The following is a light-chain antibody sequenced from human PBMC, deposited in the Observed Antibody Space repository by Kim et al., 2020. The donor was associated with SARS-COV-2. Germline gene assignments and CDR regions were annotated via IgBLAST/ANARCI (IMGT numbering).Light chain of an antibody. V-gene: IGKV1-27*01. J-gene: IGKJ5*01. CDR1: RHISNY. Sequence: ASVGDRVPFTCRASRHISNYLAWYQQRPGEIPKLLIYAASSLQSGFPSRFSGRGSGTDFSLTISSLQPEDIATYYCQKYDRFPLTFGQGTRLEIK. CDR2: AAS. CDR3: QKYDRFPLT.